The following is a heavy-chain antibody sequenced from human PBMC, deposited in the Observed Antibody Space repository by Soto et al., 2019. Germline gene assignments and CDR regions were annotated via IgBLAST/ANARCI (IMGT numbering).Heavy chain of an antibody. CDR1: GGTFSSYA. CDR2: IIPIFGTA. Sequence: QVQLVQSGAEVKKPGSSVKVSCKASGGTFSSYAISWVRQAPGQGLEWMGRIIPIFGTANYAQKFQGRVTITADESTSTAYMELSSLRSEDTAVYYCARVAAAGTRFYYYGMDVWGQGTTVTVSS. J-gene: IGHJ6*02. D-gene: IGHD6-13*01. V-gene: IGHV1-69*01. CDR3: ARVAAAGTRFYYYGMDV.